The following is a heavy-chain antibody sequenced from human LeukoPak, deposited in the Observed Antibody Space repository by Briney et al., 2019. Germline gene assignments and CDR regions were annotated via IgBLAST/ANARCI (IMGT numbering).Heavy chain of an antibody. CDR2: IYYSGST. J-gene: IGHJ4*02. Sequence: SETLSLTCTVSGGSISSYYWSWIRQPPGEGLEWIGYIYYSGSTNYNPSLKSRVTISVDTSKNQFSLKLSSVTAADTAVYYCARSRYYFDYWGQGTLVTVSS. CDR3: ARSRYYFDY. V-gene: IGHV4-59*01. CDR1: GGSISSYY.